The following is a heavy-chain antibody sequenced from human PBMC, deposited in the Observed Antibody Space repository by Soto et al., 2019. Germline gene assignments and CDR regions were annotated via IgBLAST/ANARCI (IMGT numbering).Heavy chain of an antibody. V-gene: IGHV3-23*01. CDR1: GFTFSNYG. CDR2: ISTGGGNT. J-gene: IGHJ4*02. CDR3: AKREVVTNTWYYFDY. Sequence: EVQLLESGGGLVQPGGSLRLSCAASGFTFSNYGMSWVRQAPGKGLEWVSSISTGGGNTYLADSVKGRFTIARHNSQNKLYLQMNSLKADDTAVYYCAKREVVTNTWYYFDYWGQGSLVTV. D-gene: IGHD2-21*02.